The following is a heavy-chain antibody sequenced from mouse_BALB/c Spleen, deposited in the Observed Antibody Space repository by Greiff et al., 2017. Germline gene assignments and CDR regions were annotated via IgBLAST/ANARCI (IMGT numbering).Heavy chain of an antibody. D-gene: IGHD1-1*01. Sequence: EVQLQESGPSLVKPSQTLSLTCSVTGDSITSGYWNWIRKFPGNKLEYMGYISYSGSTYYNPSLKSRISITRDTSKNQYYLQLNSVTTEDTATYYCARYYYGSSLYWYFDVWGAGTTVTVSS. J-gene: IGHJ1*01. V-gene: IGHV3-8*02. CDR3: ARYYYGSSLYWYFDV. CDR2: ISYSGST. CDR1: GDSITSGY.